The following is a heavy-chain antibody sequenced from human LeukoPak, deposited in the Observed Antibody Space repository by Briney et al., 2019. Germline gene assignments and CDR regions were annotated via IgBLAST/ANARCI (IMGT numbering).Heavy chain of an antibody. V-gene: IGHV3-9*01. J-gene: IGHJ4*02. D-gene: IGHD2-15*01. CDR2: VSWNSGSI. CDR1: GFTFDDYA. Sequence: GGSLRLSCAASGFTFDDYAMHWVRQAPGKGLEWVSGVSWNSGSIGYADSVKGRFTISRDNAKNSLYLQMNSLRAEDTALYYCAKAYCSGAGCQADYWGQGTLVTVSP. CDR3: AKAYCSGAGCQADY.